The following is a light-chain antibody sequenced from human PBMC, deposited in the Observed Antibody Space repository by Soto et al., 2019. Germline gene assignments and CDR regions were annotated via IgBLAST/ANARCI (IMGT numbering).Light chain of an antibody. CDR3: QQYGISRT. J-gene: IGKJ1*01. CDR2: GAS. Sequence: EIVLTQSPGSLSLSPGERATLSCRASQGVSGSYCAWYQQKPGQAPRLLIYGASSRATGLPDRSSGSCAGKYITPTISRLAPEDSAVYYCQQYGISRTFGQGTKLEI. CDR1: QGVSGSY. V-gene: IGKV3-20*01.